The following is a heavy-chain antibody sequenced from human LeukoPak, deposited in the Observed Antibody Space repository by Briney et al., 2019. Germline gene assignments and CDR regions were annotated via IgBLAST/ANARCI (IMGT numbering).Heavy chain of an antibody. D-gene: IGHD3-22*01. Sequence: SETLSLTCTVSGGSISSSSYYWGRIRQPPGKGLEWIGSIYYSGSTYYNPSLKSRVTISVDTSKNQFSLKLSSVTAADTAVYYCSSGRTGTYYYDSSGYYTFDIWGQGTMVTVCS. CDR2: IYYSGST. V-gene: IGHV4-39*01. J-gene: IGHJ3*02. CDR3: SSGRTGTYYYDSSGYYTFDI. CDR1: GGSISSSSYY.